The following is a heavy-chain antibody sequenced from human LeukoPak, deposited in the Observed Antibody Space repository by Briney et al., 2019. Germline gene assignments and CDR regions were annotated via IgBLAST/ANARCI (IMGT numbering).Heavy chain of an antibody. CDR3: ARGDGVVINAFDI. CDR2: INHSGST. D-gene: IGHD3-3*01. CDR1: GGSFSGYY. J-gene: IGHJ3*02. V-gene: IGHV4-34*01. Sequence: SETLSLTCAVYGGSFSGYYWSWIRQPPGKGLEWIGEINHSGSTNYNPSLKSRVTISVDTSKNQFSLKLSSVTAADTAVYYCARGDGVVINAFDIWGQGTMVTVSS.